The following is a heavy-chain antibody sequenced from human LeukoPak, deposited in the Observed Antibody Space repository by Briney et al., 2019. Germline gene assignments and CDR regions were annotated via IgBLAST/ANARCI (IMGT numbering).Heavy chain of an antibody. CDR3: ASQLGYFDY. Sequence: GRSLRLSCAASGFTFSSYGMHWVRQAPGKGLEWVAVISYDGSNKYYADSVKGRFTISRDNSKNTLYLQMNSLRAEDTAVYYYASQLGYFDYWGQGTLVTVSS. J-gene: IGHJ4*02. CDR1: GFTFSSYG. CDR2: ISYDGSNK. V-gene: IGHV3-30*03. D-gene: IGHD1-1*01.